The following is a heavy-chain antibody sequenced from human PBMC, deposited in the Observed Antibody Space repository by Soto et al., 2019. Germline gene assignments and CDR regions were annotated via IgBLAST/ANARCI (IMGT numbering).Heavy chain of an antibody. V-gene: IGHV1-69*08. J-gene: IGHJ4*02. Sequence: QVQLVQSGAEVKKPGSSVKVSCKASGGTFSTSTFTWVRQAPGQGLEWMGSTIPLLNVADYAQDFQGRVTITADKFTSTAYMELTSLTSKDTAVYYCARDSPIGSTYSGYDAIDSWGQGTLVTVSS. CDR1: GGTFSTST. CDR3: ARDSPIGSTYSGYDAIDS. D-gene: IGHD5-12*01. CDR2: TIPLLNVA.